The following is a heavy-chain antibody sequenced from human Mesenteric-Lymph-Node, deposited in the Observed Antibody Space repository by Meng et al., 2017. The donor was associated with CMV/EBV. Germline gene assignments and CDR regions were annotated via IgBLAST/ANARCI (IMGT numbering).Heavy chain of an antibody. V-gene: IGHV1-18*01. CDR2: NSVKKENT. CDR1: GYIFTTHG. D-gene: IGHD3-3*01. CDR3: ARDRDWRFLESFDY. Sequence: ASVKVSCKASGYIFTTHGISWVRQAPGQGLEWKAWNSVKKENTKYGQKFQDRVTMTADTSTGTVYMELRNLRSDDTAVYYCARDRDWRFLESFDYWGQGTLVTVSS. J-gene: IGHJ4*01.